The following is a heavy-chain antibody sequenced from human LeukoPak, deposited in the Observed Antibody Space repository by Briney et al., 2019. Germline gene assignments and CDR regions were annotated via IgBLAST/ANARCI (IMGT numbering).Heavy chain of an antibody. J-gene: IGHJ6*02. V-gene: IGHV1-8*01. D-gene: IGHD4-17*01. CDR2: MNPNSGNT. Sequence: GASVKVSCKASGYTFTSYDINWVRQATGQGLEWMGWMNPNSGNTGYAQKFQGRVTMTRNTSISTAYMELSSLRSEDTAVYYCARGGADYGDYYYYGMDVWGQGTTVTVSS. CDR1: GYTFTSYD. CDR3: ARGGADYGDYYYYGMDV.